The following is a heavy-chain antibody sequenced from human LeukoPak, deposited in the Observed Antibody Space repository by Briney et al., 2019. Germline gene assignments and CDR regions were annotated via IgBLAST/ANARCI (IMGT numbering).Heavy chain of an antibody. D-gene: IGHD6-13*01. CDR2: IYHSGST. CDR1: GGSFSGYY. CDR3: ARESPSSRDAFDI. V-gene: IGHV4-34*01. Sequence: SETLSLTCAVYGGSFSGYYWSWIRQPPGKGLEWIEYIYHSGSTYYNPSLKSRVTISVDRSKNQFSLKLSSVTAADTAVYYCARESPSSRDAFDIWGQGTMVTVSS. J-gene: IGHJ3*02.